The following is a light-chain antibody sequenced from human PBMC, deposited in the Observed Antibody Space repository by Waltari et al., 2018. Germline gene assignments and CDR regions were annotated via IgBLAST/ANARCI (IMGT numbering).Light chain of an antibody. CDR3: SSYAGSNNWV. CDR1: SRDVGGYNS. CDR2: EVS. J-gene: IGLJ3*02. Sequence: QSALTQPPSASGSPGQSVTISCTGTSRDVGGYNSVAWYQQHPGKAPKLMIFEVSKRPSGVPDRFSGSKSGNTASLTVSGLQADDEAHYYCSSYAGSNNWVFGGGTKLTVL. V-gene: IGLV2-8*01.